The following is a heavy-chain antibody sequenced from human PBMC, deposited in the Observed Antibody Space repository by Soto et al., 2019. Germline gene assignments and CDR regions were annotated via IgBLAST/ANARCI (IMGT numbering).Heavy chain of an antibody. CDR3: ARGGVCSSTSCSPAEYFQH. D-gene: IGHD2-2*01. CDR1: GGTFSNSA. CDR2: IMPIFRTP. Sequence: ASVKVSCKASGGTFSNSAISWVRQAPGQGLVWMGGIMPIFRTPDYAQKFQGRVTITADESTSTAYMEVSGLRSDDTAVYYCARGGVCSSTSCSPAEYFQHWGQGTPVTVSS. J-gene: IGHJ1*01. V-gene: IGHV1-69*13.